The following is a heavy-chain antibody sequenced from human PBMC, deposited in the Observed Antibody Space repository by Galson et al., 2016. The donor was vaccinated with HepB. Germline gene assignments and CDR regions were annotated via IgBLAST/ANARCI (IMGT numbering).Heavy chain of an antibody. D-gene: IGHD3-10*01. J-gene: IGHJ2*01. Sequence: SLRLSCAASGFSFSTSVMHWVRQAPGKGLEWVAVIWNDGNNKFYGDSVTARLPISRDNSKNTLYLQMKGLRDGDTAVYYFASDDANSGGWDWCFGPWGRGTLVTVSS. CDR1: GFSFSTSV. V-gene: IGHV3-33*01. CDR3: ASDDANSGGWDWCFGP. CDR2: IWNDGNNK.